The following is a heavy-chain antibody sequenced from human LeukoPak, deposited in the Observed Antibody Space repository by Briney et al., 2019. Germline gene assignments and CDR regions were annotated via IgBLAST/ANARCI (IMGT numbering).Heavy chain of an antibody. CDR2: IDNSGST. CDR1: GGSISSYY. D-gene: IGHD3-22*01. J-gene: IGHJ4*02. V-gene: IGHV4-59*01. CDR3: ATSSHDLLDTDY. Sequence: SETLSLTCTVSGGSISSYYWSWIRQPPGKGLEWIGYIDNSGSTNYNPSLRSRVTISVDTSKKQFSLKLSSVTAADTAVYYCATSSHDLLDTDYWGQGTLVTVSS.